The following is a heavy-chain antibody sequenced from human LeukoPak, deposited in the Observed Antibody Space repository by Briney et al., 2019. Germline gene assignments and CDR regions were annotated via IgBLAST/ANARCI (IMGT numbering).Heavy chain of an antibody. D-gene: IGHD3-22*01. CDR3: ARGAGYYYSNFDY. Sequence: GGSLRLSCAASGFTFSSYGMNWVRQAPGKGLEWVSSISSSSSYIYYADSVKGRFTISRDNAKNSLYLQMNSLRAEDTAVYYCARGAGYYYSNFDYWGQGTLVTVSS. CDR1: GFTFSSYG. CDR2: ISSSSSYI. V-gene: IGHV3-21*01. J-gene: IGHJ4*02.